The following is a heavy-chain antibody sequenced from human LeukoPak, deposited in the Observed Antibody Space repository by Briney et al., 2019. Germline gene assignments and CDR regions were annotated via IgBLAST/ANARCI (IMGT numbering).Heavy chain of an antibody. CDR3: AKGGYCSSTSCYVGWFDP. V-gene: IGHV3-23*01. D-gene: IGHD2-2*01. CDR1: GXTFSSYV. J-gene: IGHJ5*02. Sequence: AGGSLRLSWAAPGXTFSSYVMNWVRQAPGKGLEWVSVISGGGGSTYYADSVKGRFTISRDNSKNPLFLQMNSLRAEDTAVYYCAKGGYCSSTSCYVGWFDPWGQGTLVTVSS. CDR2: ISGGGGST.